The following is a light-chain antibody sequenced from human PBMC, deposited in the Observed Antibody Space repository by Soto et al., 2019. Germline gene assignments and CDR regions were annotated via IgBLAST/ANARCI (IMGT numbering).Light chain of an antibody. V-gene: IGKV1-9*01. J-gene: IGKJ5*01. Sequence: DIQLTQSPSFLSASVGDRVTITCRASHVISSFLAWHQQKPGKAPKLLVYAASTLQSGVPSRFSGSGSGTEFTLTISSLQPEDLATYYCQHLNSYPITFGQGTRLEIK. CDR1: HVISSF. CDR3: QHLNSYPIT. CDR2: AAS.